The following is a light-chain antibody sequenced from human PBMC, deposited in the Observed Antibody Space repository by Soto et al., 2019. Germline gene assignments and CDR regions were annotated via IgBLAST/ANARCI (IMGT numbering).Light chain of an antibody. CDR2: DAS. Sequence: EIVMTQSPATLSVSLGERVTLSCRASQSVSSYLAWYQQKPGQAPRLLISDASTRATDIPDRFSGSGSGTGLTLTISSLQSTDLAVYYCLQYSTWPPLYTFGQGTKLEIK. CDR1: QSVSSY. J-gene: IGKJ2*01. CDR3: LQYSTWPPLYT. V-gene: IGKV3-15*01.